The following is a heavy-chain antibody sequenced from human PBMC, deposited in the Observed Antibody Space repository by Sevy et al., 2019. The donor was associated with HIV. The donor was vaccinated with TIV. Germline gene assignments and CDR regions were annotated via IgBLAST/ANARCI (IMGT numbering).Heavy chain of an antibody. CDR2: INPNSGGT. J-gene: IGHJ4*02. CDR3: AREGEVPYACFDY. V-gene: IGHV1-2*06. D-gene: IGHD2-2*01. Sequence: ASVKVSCKTSGYTFTGYYMHWVRQAPGQGLEWMGRINPNSGGTNYAQNFQGRVTMTRDTSISTAYMELSRLRSDDTAVYYCAREGEVPYACFDYWGQGTLVTVSS. CDR1: GYTFTGYY.